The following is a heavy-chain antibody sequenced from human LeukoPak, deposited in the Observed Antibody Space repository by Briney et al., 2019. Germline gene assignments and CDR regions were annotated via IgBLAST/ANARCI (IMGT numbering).Heavy chain of an antibody. CDR2: IWYDGSNK. Sequence: GGSLRLSCAASGFTFSSYWMSWVRQAPGKGLEWVAVIWYDGSNKYYADSVKGRFTISRDNSKNTLYLQMNSLRAEDTAVYYCARREPTVTTYGYWGQGTLVTVSS. J-gene: IGHJ4*02. CDR3: ARREPTVTTYGY. CDR1: GFTFSSYW. V-gene: IGHV3-33*08. D-gene: IGHD4-11*01.